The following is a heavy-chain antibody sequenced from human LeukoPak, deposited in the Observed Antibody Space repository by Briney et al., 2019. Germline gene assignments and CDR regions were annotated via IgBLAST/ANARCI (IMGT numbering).Heavy chain of an antibody. CDR1: GFTFSSYG. V-gene: IGHV3-30*18. Sequence: PGRSVRLSCAASGFTFSSYGMHWVRQAPGKGLEWVAVISYDGSNKYYADSVKGRFTISRDNSKNTLYLQMNSLRAEDTAVYYCAKVSIAVAQSYYYGMDVWGQGTTVTVSS. D-gene: IGHD6-19*01. CDR3: AKVSIAVAQSYYYGMDV. J-gene: IGHJ6*02. CDR2: ISYDGSNK.